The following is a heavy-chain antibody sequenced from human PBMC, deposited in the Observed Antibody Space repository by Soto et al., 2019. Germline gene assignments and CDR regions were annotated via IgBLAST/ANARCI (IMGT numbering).Heavy chain of an antibody. CDR3: AREQYGSDDAFDI. J-gene: IGHJ3*02. CDR1: GFTFSSYS. CDR2: ISSSSNYI. D-gene: IGHD3-10*01. Sequence: GGSLRLSCAASGFTFSSYSMNWVRQAPGKGLEWVSSISSSSNYIYYADSVKGRFTISRDNAKNSLYLQMNSLRAEDTAVYYCAREQYGSDDAFDICGQGTMVTVSS. V-gene: IGHV3-21*01.